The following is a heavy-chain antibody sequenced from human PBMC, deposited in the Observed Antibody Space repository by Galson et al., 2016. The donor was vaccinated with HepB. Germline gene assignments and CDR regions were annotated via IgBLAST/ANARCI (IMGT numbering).Heavy chain of an antibody. Sequence: TLSPTCTVSGDSISSGDYYWSWIRQAPGKGLEWIAYIYYTGNTHYNPSLKSRLTISVDTSKNQFSLKLNSVTAADTAVYYCATERGDYGDYGNFDNWGQGTLVTVSS. V-gene: IGHV4-30-4*01. J-gene: IGHJ4*02. CDR2: IYYTGNT. D-gene: IGHD4-17*01. CDR1: GDSISSGDYY. CDR3: ATERGDYGDYGNFDN.